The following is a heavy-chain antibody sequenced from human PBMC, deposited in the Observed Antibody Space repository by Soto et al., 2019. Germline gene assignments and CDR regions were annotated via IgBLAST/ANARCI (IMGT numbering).Heavy chain of an antibody. D-gene: IGHD5-12*01. J-gene: IGHJ4*02. CDR3: AKSPRGEMATD. CDR1: GYTFINYH. CDR2: INTYNGMT. Sequence: QVQLVQSGGEVKKPGASVTVSCKASGYTFINYHITWVRQAPGQGLEWMAWINTYNGMTDHAQRFQGRVTMTRDTSTSTAYMELRHLGSDATAVYFCAKSPRGEMATDWGQGTLVTVSS. V-gene: IGHV1-18*01.